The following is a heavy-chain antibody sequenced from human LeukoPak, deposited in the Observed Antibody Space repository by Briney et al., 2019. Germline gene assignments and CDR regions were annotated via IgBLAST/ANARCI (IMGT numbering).Heavy chain of an antibody. V-gene: IGHV3-7*01. Sequence: PGGSLRLSCAASGFTFSSYWMSWVRQAPGKGLEWVANIKQDGSEKSYVDSVKGRFTISRDNAKNSLYLQMNSLRAEDTAVYYCARVDSSSWYFDYFDFWGQGTLVTVSS. D-gene: IGHD6-13*01. CDR1: GFTFSSYW. J-gene: IGHJ4*02. CDR3: ARVDSSSWYFDYFDF. CDR2: IKQDGSEK.